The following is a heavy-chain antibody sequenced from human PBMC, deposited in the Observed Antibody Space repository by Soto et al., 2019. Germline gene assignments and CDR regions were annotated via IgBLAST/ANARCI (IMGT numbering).Heavy chain of an antibody. D-gene: IGHD1-7*01. CDR3: ARRSTANYAYDY. V-gene: IGHV4-30-2*01. Sequence: SETLTLTCAVSGGSISSGGYSWSWIRQPPGKGLEWIGYIYHSGSTYYNPSLKSRVTISVDRSKNQFSLKLSSVTAADTAVYYCARRSTANYAYDYWGQGTLVTVSS. CDR1: GGSISSGGYS. CDR2: IYHSGST. J-gene: IGHJ4*02.